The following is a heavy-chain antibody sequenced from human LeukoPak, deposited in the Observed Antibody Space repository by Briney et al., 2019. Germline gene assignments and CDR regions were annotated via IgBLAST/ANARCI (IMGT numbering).Heavy chain of an antibody. CDR1: GGSISSYY. D-gene: IGHD3-16*01. V-gene: IGHV4-59*08. J-gene: IGHJ4*02. CDR3: ARHIWESASVSFDY. Sequence: SETLSLTCTVSGGSISSYYWSWLRQPPGKGLEWIGYIYYSGSTNYNPSLKSRVTISVDTSKNQFSLKLTSVTAADTAMYYCARHIWESASVSFDYWGQGTLVTVSS. CDR2: IYYSGST.